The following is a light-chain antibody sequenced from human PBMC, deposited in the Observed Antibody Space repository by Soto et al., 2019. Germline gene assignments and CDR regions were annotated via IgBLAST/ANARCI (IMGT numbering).Light chain of an antibody. CDR1: QSVSSNY. J-gene: IGKJ4*01. CDR2: GAS. V-gene: IGKV3-20*01. CDR3: QLTYSTPLT. Sequence: VLTHSPSTLSLSPGERATLSCRASQSVSSNYLAWYQQKPGQAPRLLIYGASSRATGIPDRFSGSGSGTDFTLTISSLQPEDFTTYSCQLTYSTPLTFGGVTKVDIK.